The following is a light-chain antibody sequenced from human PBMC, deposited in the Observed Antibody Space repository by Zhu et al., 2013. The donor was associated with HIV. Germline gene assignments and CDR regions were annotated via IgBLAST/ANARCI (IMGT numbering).Light chain of an antibody. CDR1: QTVATNY. J-gene: IGKJ2*01. Sequence: EIVLTQSPGTLSFSAGERATLSCRADQTVATNYLAWYQQKSGQAPRLLIYGASNRAPGIPDRFSGSVSGTDFTLTISRVEPEDVAVYFCQHRSEGPPYTFGPGTKLEIK. CDR2: GAS. V-gene: IGKV3D-20*02. CDR3: QHRSEGPPYT.